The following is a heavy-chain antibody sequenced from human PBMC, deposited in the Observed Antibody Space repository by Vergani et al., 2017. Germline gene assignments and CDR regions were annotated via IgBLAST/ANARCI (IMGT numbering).Heavy chain of an antibody. Sequence: QVQLQESGPGLVKPSETLSLTCTVSGGSISSYYWSWIRQPAGKGLEWIGRIYISGSTNYNPPLNSRVTMSVDTSENQFSLMLRSVTAADTAVYYCARGHSSGWAEYYYYYMDVWGKGTTVTVSS. J-gene: IGHJ6*03. CDR2: IYISGST. D-gene: IGHD6-19*01. CDR3: ARGHSSGWAEYYYYYMDV. CDR1: GGSISSYY. V-gene: IGHV4-4*07.